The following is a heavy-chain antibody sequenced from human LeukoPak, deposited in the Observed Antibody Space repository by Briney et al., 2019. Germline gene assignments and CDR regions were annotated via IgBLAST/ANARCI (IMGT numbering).Heavy chain of an antibody. D-gene: IGHD3-22*01. J-gene: IGHJ4*02. CDR3: ARYITMIAARADY. Sequence: SETLSLTCTVSGGSIRSYYWSWIRQPPGKGLEWIGYIYHSGSSNYNPSLKSRVTISTDTSKNQFSLNLISMTAADTAVYYCARYITMIAARADYWGQGTLVTVSS. V-gene: IGHV4-59*01. CDR1: GGSIRSYY. CDR2: IYHSGSS.